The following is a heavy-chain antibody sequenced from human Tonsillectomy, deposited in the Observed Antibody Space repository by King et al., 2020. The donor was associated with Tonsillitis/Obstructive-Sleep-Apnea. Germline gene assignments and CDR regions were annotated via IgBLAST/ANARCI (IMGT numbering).Heavy chain of an antibody. D-gene: IGHD3-22*01. CDR3: ARHRSSVYLGPAFDI. J-gene: IGHJ3*02. CDR1: GYSFTNYW. CDR2: IDPSDSYT. V-gene: IGHV5-10-1*03. Sequence: VQLVESGAEVKKPGESLRISCKGSGYSFTNYWITWVRQMPGKGLEWMGKIDPSDSYTKYSPSFQGHVTISADKSISTAYLQWSSVKASDTAMYYCARHRSSVYLGPAFDIWGQGTMVTVSS.